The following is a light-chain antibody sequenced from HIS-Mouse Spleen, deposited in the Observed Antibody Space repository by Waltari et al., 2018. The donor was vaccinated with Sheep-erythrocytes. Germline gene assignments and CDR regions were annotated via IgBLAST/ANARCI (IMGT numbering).Light chain of an antibody. CDR1: KLGDKY. CDR3: QAWDSSTVV. Sequence: SYELTQPPSVSVSPGQTASITCSGDKLGDKYACWYHQKPGQSPVLVIYQDSKRPSGIPGRVAGANSGNTATLTISGTQAMDEADCYCQAWDSSTVVFGGGTKLTVL. CDR2: QDS. J-gene: IGLJ2*01. V-gene: IGLV3-1*01.